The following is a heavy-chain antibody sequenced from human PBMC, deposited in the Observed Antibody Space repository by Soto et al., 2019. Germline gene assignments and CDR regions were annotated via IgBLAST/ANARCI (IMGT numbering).Heavy chain of an antibody. CDR2: ISYDGSNK. J-gene: IGHJ4*02. V-gene: IGHV3-30-3*01. Sequence: GGSLRLSCAASGFTFSSYSLHWVRQAPGKGLEWVAVISYDGSNKYYADSVKGRFTISRDNSKNTLYLQMNSLTAEDTAVYYCASPSGDFSSGYYAPSYFDYWGQGTLVTVSS. CDR3: ASPSGDFSSGYYAPSYFDY. CDR1: GFTFSSYS. D-gene: IGHD3-3*01.